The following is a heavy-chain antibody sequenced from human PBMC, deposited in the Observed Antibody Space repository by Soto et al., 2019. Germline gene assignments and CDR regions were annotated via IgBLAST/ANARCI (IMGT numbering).Heavy chain of an antibody. Sequence: GGSLRLSCAASGFTFSGAAMHWVRQASGKGLEWVGRIRSKANSYATAYAASVKGRFTISRDDSKNTAYLQMNSLKTEDTAVYYCTSSSGGFGENLRAQYYYYYMDVWGKGTTVTVSS. CDR3: TSSSGGFGENLRAQYYYYYMDV. CDR2: IRSKANSYAT. V-gene: IGHV3-73*01. D-gene: IGHD3-10*01. J-gene: IGHJ6*03. CDR1: GFTFSGAA.